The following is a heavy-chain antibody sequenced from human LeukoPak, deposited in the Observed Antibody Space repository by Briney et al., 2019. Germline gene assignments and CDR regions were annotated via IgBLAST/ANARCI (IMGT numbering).Heavy chain of an antibody. CDR3: ARDIRVVAATKPFGPLSN. CDR2: ISFDGSSK. J-gene: IGHJ4*02. CDR1: GFTFSSYA. D-gene: IGHD2-15*01. V-gene: IGHV3-30-3*01. Sequence: GGSLRLSCAASGFTFSSYAMHWVRQAPGKGLEWVAIISFDGSSKYYADSVKGRFTISRDNSKNTLYLQMNSLRAEDTAVYYCARDIRVVAATKPFGPLSNWGQGTLVTVSS.